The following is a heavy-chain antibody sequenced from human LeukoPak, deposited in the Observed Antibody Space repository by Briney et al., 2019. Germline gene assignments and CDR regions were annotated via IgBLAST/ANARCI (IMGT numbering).Heavy chain of an antibody. V-gene: IGHV1-45*02. CDR2: ITPFNGNT. D-gene: IGHD2-2*01. CDR3: ASAYCSSTSCENWAFDI. J-gene: IGHJ3*02. Sequence: GASVKVSCKASGYTFTYRYLHWVRQAPGQALEWMGWITPFNGNTNYAQKFQDRVTITRDRSMSTAYMELSSLRSEDTAMYYCASAYCSSTSCENWAFDIWGQGTMVTVSS. CDR1: GYTFTYRY.